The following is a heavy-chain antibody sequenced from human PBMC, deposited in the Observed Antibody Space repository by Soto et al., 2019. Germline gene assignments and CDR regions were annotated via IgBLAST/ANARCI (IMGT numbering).Heavy chain of an antibody. CDR2: IRGKPNNYAT. D-gene: IGHD3-22*01. Sequence: EVQLVESGGGLVQPGGSLKLSCAASGFTFNGSTIHWVRQAPGKGLEWVGHIRGKPNNYATAYASSLKGRFTISRDASKNTAYLQLNSLKIDDPAVYYCSRLRSSGSRAAFDPWGQGTLVTVSS. V-gene: IGHV3-73*02. CDR3: SRLRSSGSRAAFDP. J-gene: IGHJ5*02. CDR1: GFTFNGST.